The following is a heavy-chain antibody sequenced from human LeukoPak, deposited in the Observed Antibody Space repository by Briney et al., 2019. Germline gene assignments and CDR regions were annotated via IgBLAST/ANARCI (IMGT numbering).Heavy chain of an antibody. D-gene: IGHD3-10*02. V-gene: IGHV3-48*04. J-gene: IGHJ6*04. CDR2: ISSSGSTT. Sequence: GGSLRLSCAVSGFTFSSYSMNWVRQAPGKGLEWVSYISSSGSTTYYADSVKGRFTISRDNAKNSLYLQMNSLRAEDTAVYYCAELGITMIGGVWGKGTTVTISS. CDR3: AELGITMIGGV. CDR1: GFTFSSYS.